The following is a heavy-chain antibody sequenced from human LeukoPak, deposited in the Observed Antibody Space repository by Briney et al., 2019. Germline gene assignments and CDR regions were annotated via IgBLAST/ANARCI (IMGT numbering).Heavy chain of an antibody. D-gene: IGHD5-12*01. J-gene: IGHJ6*03. V-gene: IGHV3-30*02. CDR3: AKGSGYEHNYYYYYMDV. CDR1: GFSFSSYG. Sequence: GGSLRLSCAASGFSFSSYGMHWVRQAPGKGLEWVAFIRYDGSHKYYADSVKGRFTISRDNSKNALYLQMNSLRAEDTALYYCAKGSGYEHNYYYYYMDVWGKGTTVTVSS. CDR2: IRYDGSHK.